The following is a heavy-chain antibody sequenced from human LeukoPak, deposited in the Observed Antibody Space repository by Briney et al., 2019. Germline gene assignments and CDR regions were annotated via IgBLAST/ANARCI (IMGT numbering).Heavy chain of an antibody. V-gene: IGHV4-59*08. J-gene: IGHJ4*02. CDR2: IYYTGST. CDR1: GGSISSYY. Sequence: PSETLSLTCTVSGGSISSYYWSWIRQPPGKGLEWIGYIYYTGSTNYNPSLKSRVTISLDTSKNQFSLKLSSVAAADTAVYYCARGSCSGGSCYWGYFDYWGQGSLVTVSS. CDR3: ARGSCSGGSCYWGYFDY. D-gene: IGHD2-15*01.